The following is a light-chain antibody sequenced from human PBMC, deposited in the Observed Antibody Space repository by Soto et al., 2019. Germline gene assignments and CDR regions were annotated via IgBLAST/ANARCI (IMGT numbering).Light chain of an antibody. CDR3: SSYTMSSTWI. J-gene: IGLJ2*01. CDR1: RNDVGDYKY. CDR2: EVS. V-gene: IGLV2-14*01. Sequence: QSALTQPASVSGSPGQSITISCTGTRNDVGDYKYVSWYQQHPGKAPKLILYEVSNRPSGVSSRFSGSKSGNTASLTISGLQPEDEADYYCSSYTMSSTWIFGGGTKLTVL.